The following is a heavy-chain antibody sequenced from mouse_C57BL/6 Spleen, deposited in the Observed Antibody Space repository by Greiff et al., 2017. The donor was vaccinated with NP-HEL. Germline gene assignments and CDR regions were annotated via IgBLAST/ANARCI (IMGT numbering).Heavy chain of an antibody. CDR1: GYTFTSYW. J-gene: IGHJ4*01. Sequence: QVHVKQPGTELVKPGASVKLSCKASGYTFTSYWMHWVKQRPGQGLEWIGNINPSNGGTNYNEKFKSKATLTVDKSSSTAYMQLSSLTSEDSAVYYCARKGYPVGAMDYWGQGTSVTVSS. CDR3: ARKGYPVGAMDY. D-gene: IGHD2-2*01. CDR2: INPSNGGT. V-gene: IGHV1-53*01.